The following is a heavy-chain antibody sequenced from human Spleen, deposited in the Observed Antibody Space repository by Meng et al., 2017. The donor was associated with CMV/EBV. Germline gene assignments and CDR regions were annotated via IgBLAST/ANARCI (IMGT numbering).Heavy chain of an antibody. V-gene: IGHV3-21*01. D-gene: IGHD5-18*01. Sequence: GESLKISCAASGFIFRSYSVNWVRQAPGKGLEWVSSISSSSSYIYYADSVKGRFTISRDNAKNSLYLQMNSLRAEDTAVYYCARDGFNTDGAFDIWGQGTMVTVSS. CDR1: GFIFRSYS. CDR2: ISSSSSYI. J-gene: IGHJ3*02. CDR3: ARDGFNTDGAFDI.